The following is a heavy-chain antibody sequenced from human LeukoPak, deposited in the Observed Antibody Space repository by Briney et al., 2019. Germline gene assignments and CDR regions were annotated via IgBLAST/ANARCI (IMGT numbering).Heavy chain of an antibody. CDR2: IYHSGTN. J-gene: IGHJ4*02. V-gene: IGHV4-30-2*01. CDR1: GGSFSSDVYS. Sequence: PSETLSLTCAVSGGSFSSDVYSWNWLRQPPGNGLEWIGYIYHSGTNYYNPSLKTRVTISVARSKNQFSLNLSSVTAADTAVYYCARGALGGSSTFDYWGQGTLVTVSS. D-gene: IGHD2-15*01. CDR3: ARGALGGSSTFDY.